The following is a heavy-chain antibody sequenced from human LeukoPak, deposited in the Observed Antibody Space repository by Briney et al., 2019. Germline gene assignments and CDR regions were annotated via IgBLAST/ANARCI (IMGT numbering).Heavy chain of an antibody. V-gene: IGHV3-7*03. CDR2: TKKDGSEK. D-gene: IGHD3-10*01. J-gene: IGHJ6*02. CDR1: GFTFSSFW. CDR3: APDPYYYGSGSYYPYYYYGMDV. Sequence: PGGSLRLSCAASGFTFSSFWMSWVRQAPGKGLEWVATTKKDGSEKYYVDSVKGRFTISRDNAKKSLYLQMNSLRAEDTAVYYCAPDPYYYGSGSYYPYYYYGMDVWGQGTTVTVSS.